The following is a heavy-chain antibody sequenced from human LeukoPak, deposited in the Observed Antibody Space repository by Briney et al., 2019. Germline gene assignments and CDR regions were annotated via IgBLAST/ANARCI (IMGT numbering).Heavy chain of an antibody. CDR1: GGSISSSSYY. J-gene: IGHJ5*02. V-gene: IGHV4-39*01. D-gene: IGHD1-26*01. CDR3: VSSGSYWRTYNWFDP. Sequence: SETLSLTCTVSGGSISSSSYYWGWIRQPPGKGLEWIGSIYYSGSTYYNPSLKSRVTISVDTSKNQFSLKLSSVTAADTAVYYSVSSGSYWRTYNWFDPWGQGTLVTVSS. CDR2: IYYSGST.